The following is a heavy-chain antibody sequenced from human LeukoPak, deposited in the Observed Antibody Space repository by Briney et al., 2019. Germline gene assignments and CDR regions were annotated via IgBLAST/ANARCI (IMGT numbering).Heavy chain of an antibody. CDR2: INPNSGGT. D-gene: IGHD2-8*01. CDR1: GYTFTGYY. CDR3: TRGSHRGYCTTSDCYTVDF. V-gene: IGHV1-2*02. Sequence: GASVKVSCKASGYTFTGYYMHWVRQAPGQGLEWMGWINPNSGGTNYAQKFQGRVTMTRDTSISTAYMELSRLRSDDTAIYFCTRGSHRGYCTTSDCYTVDFWGQGTLVSVSS. J-gene: IGHJ4*02.